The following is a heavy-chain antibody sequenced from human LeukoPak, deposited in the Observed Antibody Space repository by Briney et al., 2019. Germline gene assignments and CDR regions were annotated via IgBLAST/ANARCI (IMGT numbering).Heavy chain of an antibody. CDR1: GYTFIRYD. V-gene: IGHV1-8*01. CDR3: ARGLSGSNSPFDY. J-gene: IGHJ4*02. CDR2: MNPNRGNT. Sequence: ASVKVSCKASGYTFIRYDINWVRQATGQGLEWMGWMNPNRGNTGHAQKFQGRVTMTRNTSISTAYMELSSLRSEDTAVYYCARGLSGSNSPFDYWGQGTLVTVSS. D-gene: IGHD1-26*01.